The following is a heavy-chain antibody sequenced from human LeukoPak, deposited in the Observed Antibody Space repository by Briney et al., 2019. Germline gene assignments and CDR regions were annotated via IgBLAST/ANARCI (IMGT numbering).Heavy chain of an antibody. CDR2: ISSSSSTT. CDR3: ARDRGYCSGGSCYSGADWFDP. J-gene: IGHJ5*02. Sequence: GGSLRLSCAASGFTFSSYSMNWVRQAPGKGLEWVAYISSSSSTTYYADSVKGRFTISRDNAKNSLYLQMNSLRAEDTAVYYCARDRGYCSGGSCYSGADWFDPWGQGTLVTVSS. CDR1: GFTFSSYS. D-gene: IGHD2-15*01. V-gene: IGHV3-48*01.